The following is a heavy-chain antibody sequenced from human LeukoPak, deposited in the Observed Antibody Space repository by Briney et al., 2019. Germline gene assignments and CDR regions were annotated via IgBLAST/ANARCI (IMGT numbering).Heavy chain of an antibody. J-gene: IGHJ4*02. CDR1: GFSFSSNM. V-gene: IGHV3-21*01. CDR2: INPGSSYI. Sequence: GGSLRLSCAASGFSFSSNMMFWVRQAPGKGLEWVTSINPGSSYIYYADSVKGRFTISRDNAKNSLYLQMNSLRAEDTAVYYCAKGSSSFDYWGQGTLVTVSS. CDR3: AKGSSSFDY. D-gene: IGHD2-2*01.